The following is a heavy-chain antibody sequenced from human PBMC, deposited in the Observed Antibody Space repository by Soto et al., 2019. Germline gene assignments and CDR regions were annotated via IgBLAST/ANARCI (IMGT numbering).Heavy chain of an antibody. J-gene: IGHJ2*01. CDR2: IIPIFGTA. V-gene: IGHV1-69*06. D-gene: IGHD3-22*01. CDR1: GGTFSSYA. CDR3: ARGTYYDSSGYQNWYFDL. Sequence: QVQLVQSGAEVKKPGSSVKVSCKASGGTFSSYAISWVRQAPGQGLEWMGGIIPIFGTANYAQKFQGRVTTTADKSTSTAYMELSSLRSEDTAVYYCARGTYYDSSGYQNWYFDLWGRDTLVTVSS.